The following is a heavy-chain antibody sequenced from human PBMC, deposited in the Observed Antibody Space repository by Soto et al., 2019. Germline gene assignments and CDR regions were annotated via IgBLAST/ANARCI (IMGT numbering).Heavy chain of an antibody. CDR3: ANRGLLAF. CDR1: GYTFIRYP. V-gene: IGHV1-3*01. J-gene: IGHJ4*01. Sequence: AAVKVSCKASGYTFIRYPIHWVRQAPGQSLECMGWINPANGDTRYSQKFQGRVTLTRDTSATTAYMDLNSLIPDDTAIYYCANRGLLAFRGQGT. D-gene: IGHD1-26*01. CDR2: INPANGDT.